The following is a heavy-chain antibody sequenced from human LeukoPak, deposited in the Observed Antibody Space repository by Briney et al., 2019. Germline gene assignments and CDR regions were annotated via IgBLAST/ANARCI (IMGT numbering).Heavy chain of an antibody. J-gene: IGHJ5*02. CDR3: TRRRYGYGYNWFDP. V-gene: IGHV5-51*01. Sequence: HGESLLTCFKASGYRFPNYWSAWGRQMRGGGVGLVGIIYSGDYDTRYSPSFQGQVTISADKSITTAYLQWSRLKASDSAMYYCTRRRYGYGYNWFDPWGQGPLVTVSS. CDR2: IYSGDYDT. CDR1: GYRFPNYW. D-gene: IGHD4-17*01.